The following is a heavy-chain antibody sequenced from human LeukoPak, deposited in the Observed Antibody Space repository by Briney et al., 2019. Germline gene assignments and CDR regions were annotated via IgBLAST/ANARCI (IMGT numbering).Heavy chain of an antibody. CDR1: GGSISSSNYY. J-gene: IGHJ4*02. Sequence: PSETLSLTCTVSGGSISSSNYYWGWIRQPPGKGLEWIGSIYYGGNTNYNPSLKSRATLSVDTSKNQFSLKVSSVTAADTAVYYCARHPSCTTITHCSFDFWGRGTLVTVSS. CDR2: IYYGGNT. V-gene: IGHV4-39*01. D-gene: IGHD4-11*01. CDR3: ARHPSCTTITHCSFDF.